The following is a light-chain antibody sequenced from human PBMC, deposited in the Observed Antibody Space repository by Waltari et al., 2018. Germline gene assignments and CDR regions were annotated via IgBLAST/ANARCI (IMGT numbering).Light chain of an antibody. CDR3: QQYDSLLT. CDR1: QDISNY. V-gene: IGKV1-33*01. Sequence: DIKMTQSQSSLSASVEDRVTITCQASQDISNYVSWYQHKPGKAPSLLIYDASNLEAGVSSRFSGSGSGTIFTLTINSLRPEDIATYYCQQYDSLLTFGGGTKVQI. CDR2: DAS. J-gene: IGKJ4*01.